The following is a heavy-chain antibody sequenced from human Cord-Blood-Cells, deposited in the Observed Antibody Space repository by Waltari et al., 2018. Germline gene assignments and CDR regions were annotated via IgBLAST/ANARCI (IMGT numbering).Heavy chain of an antibody. V-gene: IGHV1-3*01. Sequence: QVQLVQSGAAVKKPGASVKVSCKASGYTFTSYAMHWVRQAPGQRLEWMGWINAGNCNTKYSQKFQGRVTITRDTSASTAYMELSSLRSEDTAVYYCARARGYFDWFLDYWGQGTLVTVSS. CDR2: INAGNCNT. J-gene: IGHJ4*02. CDR3: ARARGYFDWFLDY. CDR1: GYTFTSYA. D-gene: IGHD3-9*01.